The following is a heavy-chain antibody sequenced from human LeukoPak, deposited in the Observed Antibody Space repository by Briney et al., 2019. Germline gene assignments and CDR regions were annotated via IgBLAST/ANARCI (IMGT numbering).Heavy chain of an antibody. D-gene: IGHD1-26*01. V-gene: IGHV2-26*02. J-gene: IGHJ5*02. CDR1: GFSLRNARMG. CDR2: IFSNDEK. CDR3: VRIRGMLVLWCDP. Sequence: SGPVLVKPTETLTLTCTVSGFSLRNARMGVSWIRQPPGKALEWLAHIFSNDEKSYSTSLKSRHTISQDPSKSQVLLISANMEPVSTGTYYGVRIRGMLVLWCDPWGQGPLVTVS.